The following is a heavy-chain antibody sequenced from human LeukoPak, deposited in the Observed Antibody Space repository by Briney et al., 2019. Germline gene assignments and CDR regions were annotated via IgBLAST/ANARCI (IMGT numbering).Heavy chain of an antibody. CDR2: VNSDGNST. CDR3: ARGGVNWGYWCFDL. Sequence: PGGSLRLFSAASGFSFRGYWMHWVRQVPGKAPVWVSRVNSDGNSTRYADSVKGRFTISRDNAKNTLYLQMNSLRADDTAVYFCARGGVNWGYWCFDLWGRGPLVTVSS. V-gene: IGHV3-74*01. J-gene: IGHJ2*01. D-gene: IGHD7-27*01. CDR1: GFSFRGYW.